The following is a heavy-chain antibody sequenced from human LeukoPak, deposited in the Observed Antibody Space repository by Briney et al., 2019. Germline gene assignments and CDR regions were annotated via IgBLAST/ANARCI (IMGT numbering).Heavy chain of an antibody. V-gene: IGHV4-34*01. Sequence: SETLSLTCAVYGGSFSGYYWSWIRQPPGKGLEWIGEINHSGSTNYNPSLKSRVTISVDTSKNQFSLKLSSVTAADTAVYYCARHVGHIAAALGRGALYYYYYMDVWGKGTTVTISS. CDR1: GGSFSGYY. CDR2: INHSGST. CDR3: ARHVGHIAAALGRGALYYYYYMDV. D-gene: IGHD6-13*01. J-gene: IGHJ6*03.